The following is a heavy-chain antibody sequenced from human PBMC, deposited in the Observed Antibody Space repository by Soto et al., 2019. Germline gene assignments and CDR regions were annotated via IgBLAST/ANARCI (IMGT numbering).Heavy chain of an antibody. CDR2: IYHSGST. J-gene: IGHJ5*02. D-gene: IGHD1-7*01. Sequence: SETLSLTCSISGGSMRGYHWNWIRQPPGKGLEWIGYIYHSGSTYYNPSLKSRVTISVDRSKNQFSLKLSSVTAADTAVYYCARTESGTFDPWGQGTLVTVSS. CDR3: ARTESGTFDP. CDR1: GGSMRGYH. V-gene: IGHV4-30-2*01.